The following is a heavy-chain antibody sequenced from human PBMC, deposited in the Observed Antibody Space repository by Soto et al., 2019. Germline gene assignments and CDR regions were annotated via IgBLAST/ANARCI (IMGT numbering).Heavy chain of an antibody. CDR3: AKDLQQLYFDY. Sequence: GGSLRLSCAASGFTFSGYDWSWVRQAPGKGLEWVSAISGSGGSTYYADSVKGRFTISRDNSKNTLYLQMNSLRAEDTAVYYCAKDLQQLYFDYWGQGTLVTVSS. V-gene: IGHV3-23*01. D-gene: IGHD6-13*01. CDR1: GFTFSGYD. CDR2: ISGSGGST. J-gene: IGHJ4*02.